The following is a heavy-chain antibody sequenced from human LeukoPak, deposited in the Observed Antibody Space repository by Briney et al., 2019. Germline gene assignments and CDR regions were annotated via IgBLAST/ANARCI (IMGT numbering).Heavy chain of an antibody. J-gene: IGHJ4*02. CDR1: GFTFDDYA. CDR3: AKDIYTYSSSPDY. Sequence: QPGRSLRLSCAASGFTFDDYAMHWVRQAPGRGLEWVSGISWNSGSIGYADSVKGRFTISRDNAKNSLYLQMNSLRAEDTALHYCAKDIYTYSSSPDYWGQGTLVTVSS. CDR2: ISWNSGSI. V-gene: IGHV3-9*01. D-gene: IGHD6-13*01.